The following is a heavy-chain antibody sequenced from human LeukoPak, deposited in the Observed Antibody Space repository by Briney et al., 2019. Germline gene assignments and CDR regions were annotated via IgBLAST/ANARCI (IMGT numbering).Heavy chain of an antibody. J-gene: IGHJ4*02. D-gene: IGHD3-3*01. Sequence: PSETLSLTCAVYGGSFSGYYWSWIRQPPGKGLEWIGEINHSGSTNYNPSLKSRVTISVDTSKNQFPLKLSSVTAADTAVYYCARTYYDFWSGYLYYFDYWGQGTLVTVSS. CDR1: GGSFSGYY. CDR3: ARTYYDFWSGYLYYFDY. CDR2: INHSGST. V-gene: IGHV4-34*01.